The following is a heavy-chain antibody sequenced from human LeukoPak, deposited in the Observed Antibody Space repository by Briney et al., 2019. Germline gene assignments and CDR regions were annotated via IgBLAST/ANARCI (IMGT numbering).Heavy chain of an antibody. CDR2: VSYTGRT. CDR1: GGSLSGHY. J-gene: IGHJ3*01. Sequence: PSETLSLTCTVSGGSLSGHYWSWIRQPPGKRLEWIGYVSYTGRTKYNPSLQSRVTISIDTSKSQFSLKLTSVTSADTAVYSCARRLDNDISGDPDTFDVGGQGTTVIVSS. V-gene: IGHV4-59*11. CDR3: ARRLDNDISGDPDTFDV. D-gene: IGHD3-22*01.